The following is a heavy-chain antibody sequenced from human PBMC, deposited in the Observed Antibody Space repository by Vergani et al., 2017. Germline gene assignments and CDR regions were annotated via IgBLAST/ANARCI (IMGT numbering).Heavy chain of an antibody. Sequence: QVQLQESGPGLVKPSETLSLTCTVSGGSISSYYWGWIRQPPGKGLEWIGSIYHSGSTYYNPSLKSRVTISVDTSKNQFSLKLSSVTAADTAVYYCARHGDVLTGLIWFDPWGQGTLVTVSS. CDR1: GGSISSYY. CDR3: ARHGDVLTGLIWFDP. CDR2: IYHSGST. D-gene: IGHD3-9*01. V-gene: IGHV4-38-2*02. J-gene: IGHJ5*02.